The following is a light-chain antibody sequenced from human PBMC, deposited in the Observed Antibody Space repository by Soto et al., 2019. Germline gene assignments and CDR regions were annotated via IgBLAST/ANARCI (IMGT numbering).Light chain of an antibody. V-gene: IGKV1-5*03. J-gene: IGKJ1*01. CDR1: QSISSW. CDR2: KAS. Sequence: DIQMTQSPSTLSASVGDRVTITCRASQSISSWLAWYQQKPGKAPKLLIYKASNLESGVPSRFSGSGSGTEYTLTISGLQPDDFATYYCQQHDTYSTFGQGTKVEIK. CDR3: QQHDTYST.